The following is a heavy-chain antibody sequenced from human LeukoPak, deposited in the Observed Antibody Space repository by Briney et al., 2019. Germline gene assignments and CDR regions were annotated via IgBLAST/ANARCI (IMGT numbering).Heavy chain of an antibody. D-gene: IGHD6-25*01. Sequence: ASVKVSCKASGGTFSSYTISWVRQAPGQGLEWMGSIIPILGIANYAQKFQGRVTIPADQSTSTAYMELSSLRSEDTAVYYCARRSSALDAFDIWGQGTMVTVSS. J-gene: IGHJ3*02. V-gene: IGHV1-69*02. CDR3: ARRSSALDAFDI. CDR2: IIPILGIA. CDR1: GGTFSSYT.